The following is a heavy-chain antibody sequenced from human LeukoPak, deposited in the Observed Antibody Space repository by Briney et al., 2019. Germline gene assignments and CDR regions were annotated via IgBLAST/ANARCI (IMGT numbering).Heavy chain of an antibody. CDR1: GFTFSTYA. V-gene: IGHV3-23*01. CDR3: AKAGDRNYFVY. CDR2: ISPTGDGA. J-gene: IGHJ4*02. Sequence: GGSLRLSCAASGFTFSTYALHWVRQAPGKGLEWVSGISPTGDGAYYADSVKGRFTISRDNSKNTLYVHMNSLRAEDTAVYYCAKAGDRNYFVYWGQGALVTVSS. D-gene: IGHD3-10*01.